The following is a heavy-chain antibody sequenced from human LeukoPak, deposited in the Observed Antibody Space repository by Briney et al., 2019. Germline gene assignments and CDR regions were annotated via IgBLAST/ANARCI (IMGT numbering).Heavy chain of an antibody. J-gene: IGHJ5*02. CDR2: ISGSGGST. CDR1: GFTFSSYA. CDR3: AKDITPGCSSTSCGLVFDP. Sequence: GGSLRLSCAASGFTFSSYAMSWVRQAPGKGLEWVSVISGSGGSTYYADSVKGRFTISRDNSKNTLYLQMNSLRAEDMAMYYCAKDITPGCSSTSCGLVFDPSGQGTLVTVSS. V-gene: IGHV3-23*01. D-gene: IGHD2-2*01.